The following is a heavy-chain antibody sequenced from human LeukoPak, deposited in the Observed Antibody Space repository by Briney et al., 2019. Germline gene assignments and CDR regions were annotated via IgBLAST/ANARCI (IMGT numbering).Heavy chain of an antibody. CDR1: KFTVSSKY. CDR3: AKDIEAWGIGGAVNY. CDR2: IYSGGST. J-gene: IGHJ4*02. V-gene: IGHV3-66*01. Sequence: GSLRLSCAASKFTVSSKYMSWVRQAPGKGLEWVSVIYSGGSTHYADSVKGRFTISRDNSKNTLYLSMSSLRAEDTAVYYCAKDIEAWGIGGAVNYWGQGSLVTVSS. D-gene: IGHD6-19*01.